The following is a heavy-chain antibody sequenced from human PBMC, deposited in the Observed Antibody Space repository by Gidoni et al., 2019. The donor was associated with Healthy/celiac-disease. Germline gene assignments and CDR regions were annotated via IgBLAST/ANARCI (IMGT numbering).Heavy chain of an antibody. CDR1: GFTVSSNY. CDR3: ARDSGGWRIPPDDYYYYYYGMDV. CDR2: IYSGGST. Sequence: EVQLVESGGGLVQPGGSLRLSCAASGFTVSSNYMSWVRQAPGKGLEWVSVIYSGGSTYYADSVKGRFTISRDNSKNTLYLQMNSLRAEDTAVYYCARDSGGWRIPPDDYYYYYYGMDVWGQGTTVTVSS. J-gene: IGHJ6*02. V-gene: IGHV3-66*01. D-gene: IGHD3-16*01.